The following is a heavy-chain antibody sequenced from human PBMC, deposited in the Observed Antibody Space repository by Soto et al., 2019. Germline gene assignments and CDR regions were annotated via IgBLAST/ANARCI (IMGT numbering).Heavy chain of an antibody. CDR2: IYHSGST. CDR3: ATLTPRITIFGVVIGNDAFDI. V-gene: IGHV4-4*02. Sequence: QVQLQESGPGLVKPSGTLSLTCAVSSGSISSSNWWSWVRQPPGKGLEWIGEIYHSGSTNYNPSRKSRVTISVDKSKNQFSLKLSAVTAADTAVYYCATLTPRITIFGVVIGNDAFDIWGQGTMVTVSS. CDR1: SGSISSSNW. D-gene: IGHD3-3*01. J-gene: IGHJ3*02.